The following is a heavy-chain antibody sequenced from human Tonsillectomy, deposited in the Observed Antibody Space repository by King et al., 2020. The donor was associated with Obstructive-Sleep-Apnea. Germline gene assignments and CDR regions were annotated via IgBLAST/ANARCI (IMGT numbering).Heavy chain of an antibody. D-gene: IGHD5-18*01. CDR1: GGSVSSGSYY. Sequence: PLQESGPGLVKPSETLSLTCTVSGGSVSSGSYYWSWIRQPPGKGLEWIGYIYYSGSTNYNPSLKSRVTISVDTSKNQFSLKLSSVTAADTAVYYCARDDIGYSYGLGSYYYYYGMDVWGQGTTVTVSS. CDR2: IYYSGST. V-gene: IGHV4-61*01. J-gene: IGHJ6*02. CDR3: ARDDIGYSYGLGSYYYYYGMDV.